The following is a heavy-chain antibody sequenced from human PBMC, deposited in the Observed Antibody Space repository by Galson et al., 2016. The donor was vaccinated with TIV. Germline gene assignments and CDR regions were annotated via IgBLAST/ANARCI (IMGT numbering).Heavy chain of an antibody. Sequence: LSLTCSVSDDAISHYYWSWIRVPPGKGLEWIGHVYYTGSTDYNPPLRSRVTMSVDLSKDQFSLSLNSVTAADTAVYYCARVTPAFYGVQRYHYFGMDVWGQGTSVTVSS. CDR3: ARVTPAFYGVQRYHYFGMDV. CDR1: DDAISHYY. J-gene: IGHJ6*02. D-gene: IGHD2/OR15-2a*01. V-gene: IGHV4-59*01. CDR2: VYYTGST.